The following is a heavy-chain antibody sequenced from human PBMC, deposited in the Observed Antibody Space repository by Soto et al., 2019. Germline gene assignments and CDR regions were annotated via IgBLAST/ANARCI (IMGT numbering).Heavy chain of an antibody. CDR1: GGSISSGVYY. CDR2: IYYSGST. CDR3: ARDDYYGSGSYYI. J-gene: IGHJ4*02. D-gene: IGHD3-10*01. Sequence: SETLSLTCTVSGGSISSGVYYWSWIRQHPGKGLEWIGYIYYSGSTYYNPSLKSRVTISVDTSKNQFSLKLSSVTAADTAVYYCARDDYYGSGSYYIWGQGTLVTVSS. V-gene: IGHV4-31*03.